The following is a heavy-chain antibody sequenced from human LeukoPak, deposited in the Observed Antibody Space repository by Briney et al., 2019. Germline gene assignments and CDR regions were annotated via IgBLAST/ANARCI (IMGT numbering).Heavy chain of an antibody. CDR1: GYTFTSYD. D-gene: IGHD3-22*01. J-gene: IGHJ4*02. V-gene: IGHV1-8*01. Sequence: ASVQVSCKASGYTFTSYDINWVRQATGQGLEWMGWMNPNSGNTGYAQKFQGRVTMTRNTSISTAYMELSSLRSEDTAVYYCARGRYYDSSGSLTNDYWGQGTLVTVSS. CDR3: ARGRYYDSSGSLTNDY. CDR2: MNPNSGNT.